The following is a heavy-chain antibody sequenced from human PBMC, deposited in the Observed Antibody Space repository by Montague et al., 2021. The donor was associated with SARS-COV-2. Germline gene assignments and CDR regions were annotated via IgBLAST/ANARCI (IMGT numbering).Heavy chain of an antibody. CDR3: ARDGTAGDWFGP. V-gene: IGHV4-34*01. CDR2: INHSGST. J-gene: IGHJ5*02. D-gene: IGHD1-26*01. Sequence: SETLSLTCAVYGGSFSGYYWSWIRQPPGKGLEWIGEINHSGSTNYNPSLKSRVTISVDTSKNQFSLKLRSVTAADTAVYFCARDGTAGDWFGPWGQGTLVTVSS. CDR1: GGSFSGYY.